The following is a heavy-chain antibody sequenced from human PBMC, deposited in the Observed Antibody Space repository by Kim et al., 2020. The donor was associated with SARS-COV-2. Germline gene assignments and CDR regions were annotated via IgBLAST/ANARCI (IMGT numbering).Heavy chain of an antibody. J-gene: IGHJ4*02. Sequence: ASVKVSCKASGYTFTSYGISWLRKAPGQGLEWMGWISVYNANTNYAQNLQARLTMTTDTSTSTAHMELRSLTSDDTAVYYCARDPAYDSSVYAADYWGQGTLVTVSS. CDR2: ISVYNANT. CDR1: GYTFTSYG. V-gene: IGHV1-18*01. CDR3: ARDPAYDSSVYAADY. D-gene: IGHD3-22*01.